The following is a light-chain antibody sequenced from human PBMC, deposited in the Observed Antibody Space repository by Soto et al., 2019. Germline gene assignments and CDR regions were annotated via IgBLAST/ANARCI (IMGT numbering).Light chain of an antibody. J-gene: IGLJ2*01. CDR2: DVS. Sequence: QSARTQPASVSGSPGQSVTISCTGTSSDVGGYNYVSWYQQHPGKAPKLLIYDVSHRPSVVSSRFSGSKSGNTASLAISGLQAEDEADYYCSSYTSTNTLVIFGGGTKVTVL. V-gene: IGLV2-14*03. CDR3: SSYTSTNTLVI. CDR1: SSDVGGYNY.